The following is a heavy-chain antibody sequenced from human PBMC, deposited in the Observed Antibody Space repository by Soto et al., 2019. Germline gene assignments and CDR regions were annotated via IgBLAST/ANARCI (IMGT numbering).Heavy chain of an antibody. Sequence: QVQLVQSGAEVKKPGASVKVSCTASGYTFTSYGISWVRQAPGQGLEWMGWISAYNGNTNYAQKLQGRVTMTTDTSTSTAYMELRSLRSDDTAVYYCARPYYYDSSGYYRGYYYYYGMDVWGQGTTVTVSS. D-gene: IGHD3-22*01. CDR2: ISAYNGNT. CDR1: GYTFTSYG. V-gene: IGHV1-18*01. J-gene: IGHJ6*02. CDR3: ARPYYYDSSGYYRGYYYYYGMDV.